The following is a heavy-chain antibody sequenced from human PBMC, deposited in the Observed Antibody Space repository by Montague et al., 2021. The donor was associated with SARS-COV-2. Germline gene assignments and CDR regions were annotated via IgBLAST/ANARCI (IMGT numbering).Heavy chain of an antibody. Sequence: SETLSLTCAVYGGSFSGYYWCWIRQPPGTGLGRSGEINHSGSTNYNPSLKSRVTVSVDASTNQFSLKLSSVTAADTAAYYCARGRGILLWFGELSAGGDYYGMDVWGQGTTVTVSS. CDR2: INHSGST. D-gene: IGHD3-10*01. J-gene: IGHJ6*02. V-gene: IGHV4-34*01. CDR3: ARGRGILLWFGELSAGGDYYGMDV. CDR1: GGSFSGYY.